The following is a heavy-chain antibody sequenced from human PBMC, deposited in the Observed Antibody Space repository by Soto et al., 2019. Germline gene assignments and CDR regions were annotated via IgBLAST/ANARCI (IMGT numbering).Heavy chain of an antibody. CDR3: ARHERQLVFDY. D-gene: IGHD6-6*01. CDR2: IYYSGST. CDR1: GGSISSSSYY. J-gene: IGHJ4*02. V-gene: IGHV4-39*01. Sequence: SDTLSLTCTVSGGSISSSSYYWSWIRQPPGKGLEWIGSIYYSGSTYYNPSLKSRVTISVDTSKNQFSLKLSSVTAADTAVHYCARHERQLVFDYWGQGXLVTV.